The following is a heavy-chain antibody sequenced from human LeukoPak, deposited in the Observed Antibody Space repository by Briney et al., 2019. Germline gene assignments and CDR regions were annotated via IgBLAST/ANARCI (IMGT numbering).Heavy chain of an antibody. CDR2: IWSDGSNK. CDR3: AKDWGTTGTTGWMFDY. J-gene: IGHJ4*02. CDR1: GFTFRGSG. D-gene: IGHD1-1*01. Sequence: GGPLRLSCAASGFTFRGSGMHWVRQAPGKGLEWVAIIWSDGSNKYYTDSVKGRFTISRDNSKNTVYLQMNSLRAEDTAVYYCAKDWGTTGTTGWMFDYWGQGTPVTVSS. V-gene: IGHV3-33*06.